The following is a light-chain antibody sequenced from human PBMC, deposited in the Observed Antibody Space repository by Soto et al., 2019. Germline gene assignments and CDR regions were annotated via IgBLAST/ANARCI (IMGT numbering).Light chain of an antibody. CDR2: TNN. CDR1: NSNIGTNT. Sequence: GSNSNIGTNTVNWYQQLPGTAPRLLIYTNNQRPSGVPQRFSGSKTGTSASLAIGGLQSEDGADYYCAAWDDSLGAYVFGTGTKV. V-gene: IGLV1-44*01. J-gene: IGLJ1*01. CDR3: AAWDDSLGAYV.